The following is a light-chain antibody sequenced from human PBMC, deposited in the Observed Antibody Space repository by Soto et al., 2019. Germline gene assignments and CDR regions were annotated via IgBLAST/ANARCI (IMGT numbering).Light chain of an antibody. V-gene: IGKV1-39*01. Sequence: DIQMTQSPSSLSASVGDRVTITCRATQSISNYLNWYQHEPGKAPKLLIYAASSLQSGVPSWFIGSESGTDLTLTLISLQTDDFATYLCPRTYSPPWTCGQGIKVEVK. CDR1: QSISNY. J-gene: IGKJ1*01. CDR2: AAS. CDR3: PRTYSPPWT.